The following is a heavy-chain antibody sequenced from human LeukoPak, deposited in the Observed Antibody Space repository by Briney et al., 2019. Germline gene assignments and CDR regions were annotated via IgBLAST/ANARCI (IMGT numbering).Heavy chain of an antibody. CDR2: ISGSGGVT. D-gene: IGHD2-21*01. CDR3: AKDFRIGYSAHFDY. CDR1: GFTFSNYA. V-gene: IGHV3-23*01. Sequence: PGGSLRLSCAASGFTFSNYALSWVRQAPGKGLEWVSAISGSGGVTFYADSVKGRFTLSRDNSKNTLYLQMNSLRAEDTAVYYCAKDFRIGYSAHFDYWGQGALVTVSS. J-gene: IGHJ4*02.